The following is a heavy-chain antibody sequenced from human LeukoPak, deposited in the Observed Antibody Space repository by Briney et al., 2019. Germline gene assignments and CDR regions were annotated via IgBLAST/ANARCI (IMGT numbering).Heavy chain of an antibody. CDR3: ARGYCSSTSCYPFFDY. CDR2: INPNSGGT. J-gene: IGHJ4*02. Sequence: GASVNVSFKGSGCSRTGYHMHRVRQAPGQGLEWMGWINPNSGGTNYAQKFQGRVTMTRDTSISTAYMELSRLRTDDTAVYYCARGYCSSTSCYPFFDYWGQGTLVTVSS. V-gene: IGHV1-2*02. D-gene: IGHD2-2*01. CDR1: GCSRTGYH.